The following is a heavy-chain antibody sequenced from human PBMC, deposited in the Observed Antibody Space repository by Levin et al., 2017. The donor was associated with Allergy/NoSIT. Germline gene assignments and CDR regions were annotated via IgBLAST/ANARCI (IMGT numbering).Heavy chain of an antibody. CDR2: ISSSSSYT. CDR1: GFTFSDYY. V-gene: IGHV3-11*05. CDR3: ARDRLVDTAMGSFDY. Sequence: GGSLRLSCAASGFTFSDYYMSWIRQAPGKGLEWVSYISSSSSYTNYADSVKGRFTISRDNAKNSLYLQMNSLRAEDTAVYYCARDRLVDTAMGSFDYWGQGTLVTVSS. D-gene: IGHD5-18*01. J-gene: IGHJ4*02.